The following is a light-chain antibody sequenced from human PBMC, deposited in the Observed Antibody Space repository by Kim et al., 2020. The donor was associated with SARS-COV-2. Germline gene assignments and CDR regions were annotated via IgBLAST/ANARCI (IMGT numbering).Light chain of an antibody. J-gene: IGKJ1*01. CDR1: QSLSINY. CDR2: GAS. Sequence: CPGERATLSCRASQSLSINYLAWYQQTPGQAPRLVIYGASSRAAGIPDRFSGSGSGTDFTLTISRLEPDDFAVYYCQQYGSSPWTFGPGTKVDIK. CDR3: QQYGSSPWT. V-gene: IGKV3-20*01.